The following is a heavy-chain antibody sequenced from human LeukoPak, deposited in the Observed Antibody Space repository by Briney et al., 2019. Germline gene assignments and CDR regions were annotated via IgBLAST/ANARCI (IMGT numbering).Heavy chain of an antibody. CDR2: IYTGATT. CDR1: GLSVSSNY. J-gene: IGHJ4*02. D-gene: IGHD3-16*01. V-gene: IGHV3-53*01. Sequence: GGSLRLSCAASGLSVSSNYMSWVRQAPGKGLEWVSIIYTGATTNYADSVKGRFTISRDSSKNTLYLQMESLRAEDTAVYYCAREDTYYFDYWGQGTLVTVSS. CDR3: AREDTYYFDY.